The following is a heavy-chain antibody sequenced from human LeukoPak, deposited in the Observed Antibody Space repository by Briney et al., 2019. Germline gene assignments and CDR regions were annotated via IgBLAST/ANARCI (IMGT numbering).Heavy chain of an antibody. CDR2: IRRSGSTI. CDR1: GFTFSDYY. CDR3: AISVVQDAFDI. Sequence: KPGGSLRLSCAASGFTFSDYYMRGLRQARGKGGEGVSYIRRSGSTIYYADCVKGGFTIYRDNNKNSLYMKKKRVRAGDTAVYYCAISVVQDAFDIWGQGTMVTVSS. J-gene: IGHJ3*02. V-gene: IGHV3-11*04. D-gene: IGHD1-1*01.